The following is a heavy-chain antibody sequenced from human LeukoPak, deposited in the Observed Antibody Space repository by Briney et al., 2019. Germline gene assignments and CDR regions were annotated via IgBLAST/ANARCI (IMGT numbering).Heavy chain of an antibody. J-gene: IGHJ4*02. CDR3: ARGDTAMVKADF. V-gene: IGHV4-38-2*02. Sequence: SETLSLTCTVSSYSISSGSYWGWIRQPPGKGLQWIGSIYHRGSTYYNPSLKSRVTISVDTPKNQFSLSLTSVTAADTGVYYCARGDTAMVKADFWGQGTLVTVSS. CDR2: IYHRGST. CDR1: SYSISSGSY. D-gene: IGHD5-18*01.